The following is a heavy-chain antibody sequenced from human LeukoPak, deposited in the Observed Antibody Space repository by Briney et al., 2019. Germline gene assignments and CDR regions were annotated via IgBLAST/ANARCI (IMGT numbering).Heavy chain of an antibody. CDR1: GYTFNSHD. CDR2: ISGHNGNT. J-gene: IGHJ4*02. V-gene: IGHV1-18*01. D-gene: IGHD1-26*01. Sequence: ASVKVSCKASGYTFNSHDFTWVRQAPGQGLEWVGWISGHNGNTNYAQKLQGRVTMTTDTLTSTAYMELRSLRSDDTAVYYCVRGGSHSGYDYWGQGTLVTVSS. CDR3: VRGGSHSGYDY.